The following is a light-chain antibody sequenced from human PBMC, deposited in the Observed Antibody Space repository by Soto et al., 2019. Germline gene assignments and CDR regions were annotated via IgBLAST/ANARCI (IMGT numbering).Light chain of an antibody. V-gene: IGLV2-18*02. CDR1: SSDVGSYNR. CDR3: SSYTSSSTWV. J-gene: IGLJ2*01. CDR2: EVS. Sequence: QSALTQPPSVSGSPGQSVTISCTGTSSDVGSYNRVSWYQQTPGTAPKLMIYEVSNRPSGVPDRFSWSNSGNTASLTISGLQAEDEADYYCSSYTSSSTWVFGGGTKLTVL.